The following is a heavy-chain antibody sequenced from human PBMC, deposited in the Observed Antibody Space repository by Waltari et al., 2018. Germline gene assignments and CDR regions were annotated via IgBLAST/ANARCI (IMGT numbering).Heavy chain of an antibody. CDR3: AADSYGESNKFEY. Sequence: VQLVESGGGLVQPGGSLRLSGSASGFIFSSYSMNWVRLAPGKGLEWISYISSNNYLTPYADSVKGRFTISRDNTKNSLYLQMNSLRAEDTATYYCAADSYGESNKFEYWGQGTLVTVSS. CDR2: ISSNNYLT. J-gene: IGHJ4*02. V-gene: IGHV3-48*03. CDR1: GFIFSSYS. D-gene: IGHD3-10*01.